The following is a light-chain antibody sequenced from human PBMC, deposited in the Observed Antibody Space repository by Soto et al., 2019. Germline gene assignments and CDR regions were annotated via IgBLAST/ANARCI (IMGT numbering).Light chain of an antibody. CDR1: QSVGSNY. J-gene: IGKJ1*01. CDR3: QQRSNWPWT. Sequence: EIVLTQSPGTLSLSPCERATLSFSASQSVGSNYLAWYQQKPGQAPRLLIYDASNRATGIPARFSGSGSGTDFTLTISSLEPEDFAVYYCQQRSNWPWTFGQGTKVDIK. V-gene: IGKV3-11*01. CDR2: DAS.